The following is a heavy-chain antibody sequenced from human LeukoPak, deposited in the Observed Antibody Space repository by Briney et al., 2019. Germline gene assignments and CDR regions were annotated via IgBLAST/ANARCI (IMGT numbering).Heavy chain of an antibody. Sequence: ASVKVSCKASGYTFTSYAISWVRQAPGQGLEWMGWIIPYNGNTNYAQKFQGRVTMTTDASTSTAYMELRSLRSDDTAVYYCARAGDFCNRNNWFDPWGQGNLVTVSS. D-gene: IGHD3-16*01. V-gene: IGHV1-18*01. CDR1: GYTFTSYA. J-gene: IGHJ5*02. CDR2: IIPYNGNT. CDR3: ARAGDFCNRNNWFDP.